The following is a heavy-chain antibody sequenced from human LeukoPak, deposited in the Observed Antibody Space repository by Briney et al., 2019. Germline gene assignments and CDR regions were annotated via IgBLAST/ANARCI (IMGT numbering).Heavy chain of an antibody. CDR3: ARSATVTTGYFDY. CDR1: GASITGSGYY. Sequence: SETLSLTCTVSGASITGSGYYWGWIRQPPGKGLEWIGSIFYSGSTYYNPSLKSRVTISEDTSKNQFSLKLSSVTAADTAVYYCARSATVTTGYFDYWGQGTLVTVSS. J-gene: IGHJ4*02. CDR2: IFYSGST. V-gene: IGHV4-39*07. D-gene: IGHD4-17*01.